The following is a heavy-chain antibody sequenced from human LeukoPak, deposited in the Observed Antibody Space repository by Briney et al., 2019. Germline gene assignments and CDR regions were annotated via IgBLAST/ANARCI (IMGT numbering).Heavy chain of an antibody. CDR1: GGSISSSSYY. Sequence: SETLSLTCTASGGSISSSSYYWGWIRQPPGKGLEWIGSIYYSGSTYYNPSLKSRVTISVDTSKNQFSLKLSSVTAADTAVYYCARHRGYSGYDLEYFDYWGQGTLVTVSS. CDR2: IYYSGST. V-gene: IGHV4-39*01. D-gene: IGHD5-12*01. CDR3: ARHRGYSGYDLEYFDY. J-gene: IGHJ4*02.